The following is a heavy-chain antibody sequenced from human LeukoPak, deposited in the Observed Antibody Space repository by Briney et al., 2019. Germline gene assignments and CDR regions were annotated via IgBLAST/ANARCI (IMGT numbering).Heavy chain of an antibody. D-gene: IGHD3-3*01. CDR3: AKDSFPRLDYDFWSGYYTCYFDY. CDR1: GFTFSDYA. V-gene: IGHV3-30-3*01. Sequence: GGSLRLSCAASGFTFSDYAIHWVRQAPGKGLEWVAVILHDGNNQYNADSVKGRFTISRDNSKNTLYLQMNSLRAEDTAVYYCAKDSFPRLDYDFWSGYYTCYFDYWGQGTLVTVSS. J-gene: IGHJ4*02. CDR2: ILHDGNNQ.